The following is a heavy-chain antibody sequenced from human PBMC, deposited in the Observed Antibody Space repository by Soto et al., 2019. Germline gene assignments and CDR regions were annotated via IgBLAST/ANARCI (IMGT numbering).Heavy chain of an antibody. CDR3: AKVGGGSKAWFDY. CDR1: GFTFNSYA. V-gene: IGHV3-23*01. D-gene: IGHD6-25*01. CDR2: ITSSGDRT. Sequence: EVQVLESGGGLVQPGGSLRLSCEVSGFTFNSYAMTWVRQAPGKGLEWVSTITSSGDRTDYANSVKGRFTISRDSSQNKVFLQMTSLRADDTAVYYCAKVGGGSKAWFDYCGQGTLVTVSS. J-gene: IGHJ4*02.